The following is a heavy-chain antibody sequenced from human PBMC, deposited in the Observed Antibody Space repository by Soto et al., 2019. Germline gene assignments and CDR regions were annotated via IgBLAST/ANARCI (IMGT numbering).Heavy chain of an antibody. CDR3: ATVSAWQFYFFVDV. Sequence: QVQLVQSGAEVKKPGASVKVSCKASGYTFTNYDINWVRQATGQGLEWMGWMNPNSGDTGYAPNFQGRVTMTMNTSISTAYMELSSLRSEDTAVYYCATVSAWQFYFFVDVWGKATTVTVSS. CDR2: MNPNSGDT. D-gene: IGHD6-19*01. J-gene: IGHJ6*03. V-gene: IGHV1-8*01. CDR1: GYTFTNYD.